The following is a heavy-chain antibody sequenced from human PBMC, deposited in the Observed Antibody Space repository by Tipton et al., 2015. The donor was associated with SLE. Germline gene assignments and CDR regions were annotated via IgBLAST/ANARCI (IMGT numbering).Heavy chain of an antibody. CDR3: ARSPGPAGEGDAFDI. CDR1: GYTFTSYG. CDR2: ISAYNGNT. V-gene: IGHV1-18*01. J-gene: IGHJ3*02. Sequence: QLMQSGAEGKKPGASVKVSCKASGYTFTSYGISWVRQAPGQGLEWMGWISAYNGNTNYAQKLQGRVTMTTDTSTSTAYMELRSRSSDATAVYYCARSPGPAGEGDAFDIWCQGTMVTVSS.